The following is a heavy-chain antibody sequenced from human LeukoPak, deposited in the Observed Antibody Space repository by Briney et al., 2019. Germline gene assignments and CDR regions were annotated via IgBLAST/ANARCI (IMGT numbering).Heavy chain of an antibody. Sequence: PGGSLRLSCAAPGFTLSAYERHWVPQAPGKGLGWGSRINPDGSRTGYADSVRGRSTFSRDNARNTLYLQMNSLRAEETAVYYCARELPREVTLDNWGQGTLVTVSS. CDR3: ARELPREVTLDN. D-gene: IGHD2-21*02. CDR2: INPDGSRT. CDR1: GFTLSAYE. V-gene: IGHV3-74*01. J-gene: IGHJ4*02.